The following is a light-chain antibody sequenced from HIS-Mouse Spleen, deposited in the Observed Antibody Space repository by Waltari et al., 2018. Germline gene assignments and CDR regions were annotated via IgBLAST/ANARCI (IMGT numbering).Light chain of an antibody. Sequence: EIVLTQSPATLSLSPGERATLSCRASQRVSSYLAWYQQKPGQAPRLIIDDESNRATGIPARFSGSGSGTDFTLTISSLEPEDFAVYYCQQRSNWPSLTFGGGTKVEIK. CDR2: DES. CDR3: QQRSNWPSLT. V-gene: IGKV3-11*01. J-gene: IGKJ4*01. CDR1: QRVSSY.